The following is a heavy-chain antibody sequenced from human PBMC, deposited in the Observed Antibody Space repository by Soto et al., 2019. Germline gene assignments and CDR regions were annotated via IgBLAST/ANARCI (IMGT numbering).Heavy chain of an antibody. D-gene: IGHD3-16*02. CDR2: IYYSGST. J-gene: IGHJ6*02. CDR3: ARGKVYYDYVWGSYRENYYYYGMDV. Sequence: SETLSLTCTVSGGSVSSGSYYWSWIRQPPGKGLEWIGYIYYSGSTNYNPSLKSRVTISVDTSKNQFSLKLSSVTAADTAVYCCARGKVYYDYVWGSYRENYYYYGMDVWGQGTTVTVSS. CDR1: GGSVSSGSYY. V-gene: IGHV4-61*01.